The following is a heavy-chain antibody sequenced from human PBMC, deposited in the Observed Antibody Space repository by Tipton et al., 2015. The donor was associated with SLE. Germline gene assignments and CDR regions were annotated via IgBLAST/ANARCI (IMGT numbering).Heavy chain of an antibody. V-gene: IGHV4-61*08. CDR3: ASGGVGATPGAFDI. CDR1: GGSISSGGYY. J-gene: IGHJ3*02. CDR2: NYYSGST. Sequence: TLSLTCTVSGGSISSGGYYWSWIRQHPGKGLEWIGYNYYSGSTNYNPSLKSRVTISVDTSKNQFSLKLSSVTAADTAVYYCASGGVGATPGAFDIWGQGTMVTVSS. D-gene: IGHD1-26*01.